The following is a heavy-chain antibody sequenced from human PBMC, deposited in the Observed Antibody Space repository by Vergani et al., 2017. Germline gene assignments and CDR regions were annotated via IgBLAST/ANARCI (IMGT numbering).Heavy chain of an antibody. Sequence: VQLLESGGGLVQPGGSLRLTCAASGFTFSSYGMHWVRQAPGKGLEWVAVISYDGSNKYYADSVKGRFTISRDNSKNTLYLQMNSLRAEDTAVYYCAKSCRYCSSTSCYGYYYYYYMDVWGKGTTVTVSS. J-gene: IGHJ6*03. D-gene: IGHD2-2*01. CDR1: GFTFSSYG. V-gene: IGHV3-30*18. CDR2: ISYDGSNK. CDR3: AKSCRYCSSTSCYGYYYYYYMDV.